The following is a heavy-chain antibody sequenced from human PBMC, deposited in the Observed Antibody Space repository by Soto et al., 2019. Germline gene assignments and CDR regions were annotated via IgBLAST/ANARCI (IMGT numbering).Heavy chain of an antibody. V-gene: IGHV1-46*01. J-gene: IGHJ3*02. CDR2: LNPSTSST. CDR3: ARGLLTDAFDI. CDR1: GYTFTSYY. Sequence: ASVKVSCKASGYTFTSYYLPWVRQAPGQGLEWLGILNPSTSSTNYAQKFQGRVTVTSDTSTSTVYVELSSLRSEDTAVYYCARGLLTDAFDIWGQGTMVTVSS. D-gene: IGHD2-15*01.